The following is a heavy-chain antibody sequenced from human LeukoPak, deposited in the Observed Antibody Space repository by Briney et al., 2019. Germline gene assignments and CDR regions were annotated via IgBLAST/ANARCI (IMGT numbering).Heavy chain of an antibody. CDR1: GFTFSGSA. CDR3: VVTTGFDY. J-gene: IGHJ4*02. Sequence: GGSLRLSCAASGFTFSGSAMHWVRQASGKGLEWVGRIRSKANSYATAYAASVKGRFTISRDDSKNTAYLQMNSLKTEDTAAYYCVVTTGFDYWGQGTLVTVSS. D-gene: IGHD1-1*01. V-gene: IGHV3-73*01. CDR2: IRSKANSYAT.